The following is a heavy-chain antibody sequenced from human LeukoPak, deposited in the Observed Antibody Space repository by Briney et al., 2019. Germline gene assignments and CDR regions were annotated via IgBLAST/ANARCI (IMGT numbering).Heavy chain of an antibody. CDR2: FYYSGST. CDR1: GGSISSGGYY. CDR3: ARTDSSGYYYDY. V-gene: IGHV4-31*03. Sequence: SETLSLTCTVSGGSISSGGYYWSWIRHYPGKGLEWIGYFYYSGSTYYNPSLKSRVSISVDTSKNQFSLKLSSVTAADTAVYYCARTDSSGYYYDYWGQGTLVTVSS. J-gene: IGHJ4*02. D-gene: IGHD3-22*01.